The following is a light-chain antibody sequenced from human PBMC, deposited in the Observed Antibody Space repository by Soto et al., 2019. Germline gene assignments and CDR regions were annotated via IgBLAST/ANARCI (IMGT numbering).Light chain of an antibody. V-gene: IGKV3-15*01. Sequence: ETVMTQSPATLSVSPGDRVTLSCRASQSIGTNLLWLQQSPGQPPRLLISGASDRVAGVPDRFSGSGSGTDFTLTLSSLQSEDFGVYYCQQYNNWWTFGQGTKVDIK. J-gene: IGKJ1*01. CDR1: QSIGTN. CDR3: QQYNNWWT. CDR2: GAS.